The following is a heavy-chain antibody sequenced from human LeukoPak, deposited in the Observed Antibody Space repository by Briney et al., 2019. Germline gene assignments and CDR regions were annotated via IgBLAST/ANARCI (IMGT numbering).Heavy chain of an antibody. J-gene: IGHJ4*02. CDR1: GFTFISYA. CDR2: ISGSGGNT. CDR3: AKDKVGATSPFDY. D-gene: IGHD1-26*01. V-gene: IGHV3-23*01. Sequence: GGSLRLSRAASGFTFISYAMTWVRQAPGKGLEWVSAISGSGGNTYYADSVKGRFTISRDNSKNTVYLQMSSLRAEDTAVYFCAKDKVGATSPFDYWGQGTLVTVSS.